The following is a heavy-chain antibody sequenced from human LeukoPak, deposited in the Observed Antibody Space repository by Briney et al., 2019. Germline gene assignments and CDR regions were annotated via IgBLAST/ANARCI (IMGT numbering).Heavy chain of an antibody. V-gene: IGHV3-21*01. CDR1: GFTFSSYS. CDR3: ARDSDSSGWLDYYMVV. J-gene: IGHJ6*03. Sequence: PGGSLRLSCAASGFTFSSYSMNWVRQAPGKGLEWVSSISSSSSYIYYADSVKGRFTISRDNAKNSLYLQMNSLRAEDMAVYYCARDSDSSGWLDYYMVVWGKGTTVTISS. D-gene: IGHD6-19*01. CDR2: ISSSSSYI.